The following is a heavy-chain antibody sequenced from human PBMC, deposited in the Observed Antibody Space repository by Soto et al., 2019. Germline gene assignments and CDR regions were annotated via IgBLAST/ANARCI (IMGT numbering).Heavy chain of an antibody. CDR1: GGSISSHY. D-gene: IGHD4-17*01. V-gene: IGHV4-59*11. CDR2: LYYTGST. Sequence: QVQLQESGPGLVRPSETLSLTCTVSGGSISSHYWSWVRQPPGKGLEWIGYLYYTGSTNYNASLKSQVTMSLDTSKNHFSLMLTSVTAADTAVYYCARVGATVTSQALGFDHWVQGILVTVSS. CDR3: ARVGATVTSQALGFDH. J-gene: IGHJ4*02.